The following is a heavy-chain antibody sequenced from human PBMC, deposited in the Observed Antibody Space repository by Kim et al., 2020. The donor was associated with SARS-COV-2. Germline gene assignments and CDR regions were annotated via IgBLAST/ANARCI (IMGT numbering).Heavy chain of an antibody. CDR3: ARGGGSWTAYYYYGMDV. D-gene: IGHD2-15*01. Sequence: ASVKVSCKASGYTFTSYYMHWVRQAPGQGLEWMGIINPSGGSTSYAQKFQGRVTMTRDTSTTTVYMELSSLRSEDTAVYYCARGGGSWTAYYYYGMDVWGQGTTVTVSS. J-gene: IGHJ6*02. CDR1: GYTFTSYY. CDR2: INPSGGST. V-gene: IGHV1-46*01.